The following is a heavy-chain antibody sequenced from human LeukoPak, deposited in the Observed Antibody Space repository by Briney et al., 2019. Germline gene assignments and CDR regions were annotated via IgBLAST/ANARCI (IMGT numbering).Heavy chain of an antibody. CDR1: GFTVSSNY. Sequence: GGSLRLSCAASGFTVSSNYMSWVRQAPGKGLEWVSVIYSGGSTYYADSVKGRFTISRDNSKNTLYLQMNGLRAEDTAVYYCARRYSSSWYYDYWGQGTLVTVSS. CDR3: ARRYSSSWYYDY. D-gene: IGHD6-13*01. CDR2: IYSGGST. V-gene: IGHV3-66*01. J-gene: IGHJ4*02.